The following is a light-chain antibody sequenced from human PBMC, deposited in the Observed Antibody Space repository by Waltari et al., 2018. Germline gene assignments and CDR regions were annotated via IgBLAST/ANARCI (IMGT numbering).Light chain of an antibody. CDR3: AAWDDSLNAWV. CDR2: SNN. CDR1: SSNIGTNT. J-gene: IGLJ3*02. V-gene: IGLV1-44*01. Sequence: QSVLTQPPSASGTPGQRVTISCSGSSSNIGTNTVHWYQQPPGTAPKLLIYSNNQRPSGVPDRFSGSKSGTSASLAISGLQSEDEADYYCAAWDDSLNAWVFGGGTKLTVL.